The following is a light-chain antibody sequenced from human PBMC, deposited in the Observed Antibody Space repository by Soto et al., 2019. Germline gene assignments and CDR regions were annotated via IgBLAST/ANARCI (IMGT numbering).Light chain of an antibody. J-gene: IGKJ4*02. CDR1: QTISTSL. Sequence: ESVLTQSPGTLSLSPGEGVTLSCRASQTISTSLLAWYQQKPGQAPRLLISGASSRATGIPDRFSGSGSGTDFTLTISRLETEDFAVYYCQQYSDAPLTFGGGTKVEIK. CDR2: GAS. CDR3: QQYSDAPLT. V-gene: IGKV3-20*01.